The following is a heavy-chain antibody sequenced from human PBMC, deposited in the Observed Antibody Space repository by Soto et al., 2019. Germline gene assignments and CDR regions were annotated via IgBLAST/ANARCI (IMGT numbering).Heavy chain of an antibody. CDR2: ISSSGSTI. V-gene: IGHV3-11*01. D-gene: IGHD3-10*01. CDR3: AREIRYYYGSGSYYNGNY. J-gene: IGHJ4*02. CDR1: GFTFSDYY. Sequence: LSCAASGFTFSDYYMSWIRQAPGKGLEWVSYISSSGSTIYYADSVKGRFTISRDNAKNSLYLQMNSLRAEDTAVYYCAREIRYYYGSGSYYNGNYWGQGTLVTVSS.